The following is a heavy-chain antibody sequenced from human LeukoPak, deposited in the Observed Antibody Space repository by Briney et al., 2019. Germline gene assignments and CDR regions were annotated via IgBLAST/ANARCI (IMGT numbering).Heavy chain of an antibody. CDR1: GGTFSSYA. CDR3: ARVVTGQRTYYFDY. J-gene: IGHJ4*02. Sequence: SVRVSCKASGGTFSSYAISWVRQAPGQGLEWMGGIIPIFGTANCAQKFQGRVTITADESTSTAYMELSSLRSEDTAVYYCARVVTGQRTYYFDYWGQGTLVTVSS. V-gene: IGHV1-69*13. CDR2: IIPIFGTA. D-gene: IGHD5-18*01.